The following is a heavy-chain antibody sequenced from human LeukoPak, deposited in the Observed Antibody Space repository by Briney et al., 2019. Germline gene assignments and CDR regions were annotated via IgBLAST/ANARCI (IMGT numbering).Heavy chain of an antibody. CDR2: ISTSSNYI. Sequence: AGGSLRLSCTASASVFSRLTMNGFRQTPGKGLEWVSSISTSSNYIFYTDSVKGRFNISRDNTKNSLFLDMTRLRNEDTAVYYCASTVHGSTSDSEGYYPKWFDPWGQGTVVTVSS. J-gene: IGHJ5*01. CDR3: ASTVHGSTSDSEGYYPKWFDP. D-gene: IGHD3-3*01. CDR1: ASVFSRLT. V-gene: IGHV3-21*01.